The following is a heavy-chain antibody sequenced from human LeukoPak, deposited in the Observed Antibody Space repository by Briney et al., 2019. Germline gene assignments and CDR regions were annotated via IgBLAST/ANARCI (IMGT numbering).Heavy chain of an antibody. J-gene: IGHJ4*02. CDR3: ARLDYYGSGSPDF. V-gene: IGHV3-20*04. Sequence: GGSLRLSCAASGFTFHDYDMSWVRHSPGKGLEWVSGINWNGDRTVYADSVKGRFTISRDNAKKSLYLQMNSLRAEDTALYYCARLDYYGSGSPDFWGQGTLVTVSS. D-gene: IGHD3-10*01. CDR1: GFTFHDYD. CDR2: INWNGDRT.